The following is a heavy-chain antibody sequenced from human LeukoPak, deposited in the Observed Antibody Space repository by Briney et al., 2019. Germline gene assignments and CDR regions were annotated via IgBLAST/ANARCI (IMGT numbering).Heavy chain of an antibody. Sequence: GGSLRLSCAASGFTFSSYAMSWVRQAPGKGLEWVSAISGSGGSTYYADSVKGRFTISRDNSKNTLYLQMDSPRAEDTAVYYCAKDDSVLWFGELLYRFDYWGQGTLVTVSS. V-gene: IGHV3-23*01. CDR2: ISGSGGST. D-gene: IGHD3-10*01. J-gene: IGHJ4*02. CDR1: GFTFSSYA. CDR3: AKDDSVLWFGELLYRFDY.